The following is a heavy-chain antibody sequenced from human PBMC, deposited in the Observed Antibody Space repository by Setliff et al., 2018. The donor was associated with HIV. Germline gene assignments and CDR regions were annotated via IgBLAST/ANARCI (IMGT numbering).Heavy chain of an antibody. V-gene: IGHV3-30*02. D-gene: IGHD6-19*01. J-gene: IGHJ6*03. CDR1: GLTFSNYG. Sequence: GESLKISCAASGLTFSNYGMYWVRQAPGKGLEWVAFIRYDGGNKYHADSVRGRLTISRDNSKNTLYLQMNSLRPEDTAVYYCARGSSGWGMDFYYYYMDVWGEGTTVTVSS. CDR2: IRYDGGNK. CDR3: ARGSSGWGMDFYYYYMDV.